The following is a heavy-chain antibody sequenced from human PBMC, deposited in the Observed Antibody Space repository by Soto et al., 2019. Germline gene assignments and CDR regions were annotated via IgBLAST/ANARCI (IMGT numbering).Heavy chain of an antibody. V-gene: IGHV3-53*01. J-gene: IGHJ4*02. D-gene: IGHD6-19*01. CDR1: GFSVSSKY. Sequence: EVQLVESGGGLIQPGGSLSLSCAASGFSVSSKYMTWVRQAPGKGLEWVSVIYGGGTTYYADSVKGRFTISRDNSKNTLYLQMNSLRAEDTAVYYCVQTTGWPGFDFWGQGTLVIVSS. CDR2: IYGGGTT. CDR3: VQTTGWPGFDF.